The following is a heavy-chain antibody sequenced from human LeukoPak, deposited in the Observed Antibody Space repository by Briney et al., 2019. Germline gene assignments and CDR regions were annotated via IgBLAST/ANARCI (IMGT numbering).Heavy chain of an antibody. J-gene: IGHJ4*02. D-gene: IGHD6-19*01. CDR2: IYPGDSDT. Sequence: GESLKISCKGSGYSFTSYWIGWVRQMPGKGLEWMGIIYPGDSDTRYSPSFQGQVTISADKSISTAYLQWSSLKASDTAMYYCARHSGGQWLVGECDYWGQGTLVTVSS. CDR3: ARHSGGQWLVGECDY. CDR1: GYSFTSYW. V-gene: IGHV5-51*01.